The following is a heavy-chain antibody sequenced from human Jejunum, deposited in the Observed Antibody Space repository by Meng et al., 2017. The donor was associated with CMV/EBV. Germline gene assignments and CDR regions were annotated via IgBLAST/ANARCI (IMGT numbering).Heavy chain of an antibody. J-gene: IGHJ4*02. D-gene: IGHD4-17*01. CDR3: ARTAVTPRGLFDY. CDR1: GGSITSTYC. V-gene: IGHV4-39*07. Sequence: QLQLQESGPGLVKPSETLSLPCTVSGGSITSTYCWDWIRQPPGKGLEWIGSVFYSGSTYYNPSLKSRVTISIDTSKNQFSLKLNSVTAADTAVYYCARTAVTPRGLFDYWGQGTLVTVSS. CDR2: VFYSGST.